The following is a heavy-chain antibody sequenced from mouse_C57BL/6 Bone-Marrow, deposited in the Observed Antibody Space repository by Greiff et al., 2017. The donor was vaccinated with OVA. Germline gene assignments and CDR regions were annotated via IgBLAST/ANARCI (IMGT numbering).Heavy chain of an antibody. Sequence: EVQLVESGPGMVKPSQSLSLTCTVTGYSITSGYDWHWIRHFPGNKLEWMGYISYSGSTNYNPSLKSRISITHDTSKNHFFLKLNSVTTEDTATYYCARENYGNYVYLDYWGQGTTLTVSS. V-gene: IGHV3-1*01. D-gene: IGHD2-1*01. J-gene: IGHJ2*01. CDR3: ARENYGNYVYLDY. CDR1: GYSITSGYD. CDR2: ISYSGST.